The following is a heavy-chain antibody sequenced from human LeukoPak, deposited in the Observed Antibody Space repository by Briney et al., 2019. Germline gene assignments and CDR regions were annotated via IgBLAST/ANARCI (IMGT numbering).Heavy chain of an antibody. CDR1: GGSISSYY. CDR3: ARALTYYYDSSGDAFDI. D-gene: IGHD3-22*01. V-gene: IGHV4-4*07. J-gene: IGHJ3*02. Sequence: SETLSLTCTVSGGSISSYYWNWIRQPAGKGLEWIGRIYASGSTNYNPSLKSRVTMSVDTSKNQFSLKLSSVTAADTAVYYCARALTYYYDSSGDAFDIWGQGTMVTVSS. CDR2: IYASGST.